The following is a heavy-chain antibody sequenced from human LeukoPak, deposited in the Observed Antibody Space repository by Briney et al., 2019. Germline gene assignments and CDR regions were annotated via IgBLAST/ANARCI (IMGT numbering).Heavy chain of an antibody. CDR2: IIPIFGTA. CDR3: ARGAATMIRGYYYYYMDV. V-gene: IGHV1-69*05. J-gene: IGHJ6*03. CDR1: GGTFSSYA. D-gene: IGHD3-22*01. Sequence: SVKVSCKASGGTFSSYAISWVRQAPGQGLEWMGRIIPIFGTANYAQKFQGRVTITTDESTSTAYMELSSLSSEDTAVYYCARGAATMIRGYYYYYMDVWGKGTTVTVSS.